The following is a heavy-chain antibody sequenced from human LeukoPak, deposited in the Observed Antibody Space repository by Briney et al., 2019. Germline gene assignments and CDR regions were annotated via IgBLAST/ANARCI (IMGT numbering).Heavy chain of an antibody. CDR1: GFPVSSNY. D-gene: IGHD1-1*01. Sequence: GGSLRLFCAASGFPVSSNYMRWAPRARGGGLEGVLVSYSGSSTYYADAVKRRFTISSDIYKKTLYEQMNSRGAEDTAVYYCAKVVGTSGWYFDYWGQGTLVTVSS. V-gene: IGHV3-53*01. CDR2: SYSGSST. J-gene: IGHJ4*02. CDR3: AKVVGTSGWYFDY.